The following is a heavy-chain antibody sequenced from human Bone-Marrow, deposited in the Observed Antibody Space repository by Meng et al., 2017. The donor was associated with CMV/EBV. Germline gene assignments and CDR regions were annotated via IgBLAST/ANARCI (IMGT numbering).Heavy chain of an antibody. CDR3: ARRATWYYFDY. CDR1: GFTFSSYS. D-gene: IGHD2-8*02. Sequence: EVQLVESGGXLVKPGGSXRLSCAASGFTFSSYSMNWVRQAPGKGLEWVSSISSSSSYIYYADSVKGRFTISRDNAKNSLYLQMNSLRAEDTAVYYCARRATWYYFDYWGQGTLVTVSS. J-gene: IGHJ4*02. CDR2: ISSSSSYI. V-gene: IGHV3-21*01.